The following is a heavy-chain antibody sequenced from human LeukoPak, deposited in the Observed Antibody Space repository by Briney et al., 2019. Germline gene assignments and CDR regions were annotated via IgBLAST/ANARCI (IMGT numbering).Heavy chain of an antibody. Sequence: KSSETLSLTCTVSGGSISSYYWSWIRQPAGKGLEWIGRIYTSGSTYYNPSLKSRITISVDTSKNQFSLKLSSVTAADTAVYYCARHGVFSGNLAAFDIWGQGTMVTVSS. CDR3: ARHGVFSGNLAAFDI. D-gene: IGHD4-23*01. CDR1: GGSISSYY. CDR2: IYTSGST. J-gene: IGHJ3*02. V-gene: IGHV4-4*07.